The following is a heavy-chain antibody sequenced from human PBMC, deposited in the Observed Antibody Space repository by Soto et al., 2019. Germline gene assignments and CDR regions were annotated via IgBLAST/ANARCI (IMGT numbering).Heavy chain of an antibody. Sequence: SLKAACESSGYTVTIYATDGVGPAPGQRLEWMGWINAGNGNTKYSQKFQGRVTITRDTSASTAYMELSSLRSEDTAVYYCARVVGATNAFDIWGQGTMVTVSS. V-gene: IGHV1-3*01. J-gene: IGHJ3*02. CDR3: ARVVGATNAFDI. CDR2: INAGNGNT. CDR1: GYTVTIYA. D-gene: IGHD1-26*01.